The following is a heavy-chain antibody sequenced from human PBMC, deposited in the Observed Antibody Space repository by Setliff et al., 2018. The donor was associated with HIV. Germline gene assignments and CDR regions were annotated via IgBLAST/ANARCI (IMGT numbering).Heavy chain of an antibody. J-gene: IGHJ4*02. D-gene: IGHD1-1*01. V-gene: IGHV1-18*01. CDR3: ARRARESTALHADWNDVLFFDY. CDR2: ISAYNGNT. Sequence: ASVKVSCKASGYTFTSYGISWVRQAPGQGLEWMGWISAYNGNTNYAQKLQGRVTMTTDTSTSTAYMELRSLRSDDTAVYYCARRARESTALHADWNDVLFFDYWGQGTLVTVSS. CDR1: GYTFTSYG.